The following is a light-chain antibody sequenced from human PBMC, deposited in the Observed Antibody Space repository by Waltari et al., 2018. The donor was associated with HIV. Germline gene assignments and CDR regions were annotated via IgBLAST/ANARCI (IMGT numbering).Light chain of an antibody. CDR3: QSYDSSLSGVV. Sequence: QSVLTPPPSVSGAPGQRVTISCTGSRSNIGAGSAVHWYQQFPGTAPKLLMYGNSNRPSGVPDRFSGSKSGTSASLAITGLQAEDEADYYCQSYDSSLSGVVFGGGTKLTVL. CDR1: RSNIGAGSA. J-gene: IGLJ2*01. V-gene: IGLV1-40*01. CDR2: GNS.